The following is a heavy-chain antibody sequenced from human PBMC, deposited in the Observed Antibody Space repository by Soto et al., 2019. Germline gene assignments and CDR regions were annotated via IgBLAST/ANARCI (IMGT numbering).Heavy chain of an antibody. J-gene: IGHJ6*02. V-gene: IGHV4-31*03. CDR2: IYYTGST. Sequence: QVQLQESGPGLVKPSQTLSLTCTVSGGSISSGGYYWSWIRQHPGKGLEWIGYIYYTGSTYYNPSLKSRVTISVEPSKTQFYLGRNSVTAADTAVYYCARERARGDYVGIDYHYGMDVWGQGTTVTVSS. D-gene: IGHD4-17*01. CDR1: GGSISSGGYY. CDR3: ARERARGDYVGIDYHYGMDV.